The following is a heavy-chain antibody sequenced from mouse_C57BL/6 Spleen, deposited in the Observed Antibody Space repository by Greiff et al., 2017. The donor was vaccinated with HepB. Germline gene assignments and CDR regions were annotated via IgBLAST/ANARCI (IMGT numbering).Heavy chain of an antibody. CDR2: IYPRSGNT. Sequence: QVQLQQSGAELARPGASVKLSCKASGYTFTSYGISGVKQRTGQGLEWIGEIYPRSGNTYYNEKFKGKATLTADKSSSTAYMELRSLTSEDSAVYFCARWGGGYFDVWGTGTTVTVSS. V-gene: IGHV1-81*01. J-gene: IGHJ1*03. CDR1: GYTFTSYG. CDR3: ARWGGGYFDV.